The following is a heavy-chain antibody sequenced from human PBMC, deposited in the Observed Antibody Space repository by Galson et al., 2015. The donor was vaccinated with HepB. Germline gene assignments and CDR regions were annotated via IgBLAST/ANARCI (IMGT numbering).Heavy chain of an antibody. J-gene: IGHJ4*02. CDR2: IYPGDSDT. D-gene: IGHD2-15*01. V-gene: IGHV5-51*01. CDR1: GYSFTSYW. CDR3: ARLLGYCSGGSCYYFDY. Sequence: QSGAEVKKPGESLKISCKGSGYSFTSYWIGWMRQMPGKGLEWMGIIYPGDSDTRYSPSFQGQVTISADKSISTAYLQWSSLKASDTAMYYCARLLGYCSGGSCYYFDYWGQGTLVTVSS.